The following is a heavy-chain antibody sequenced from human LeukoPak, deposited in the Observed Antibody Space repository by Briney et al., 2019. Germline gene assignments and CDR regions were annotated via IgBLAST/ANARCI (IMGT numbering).Heavy chain of an antibody. Sequence: GGSLRLSCAASGFTFSSYAMSWVRQAPGKGLEWVSAITNTGLSTYYADSVKGRFTISRDNSKNTLYLQMNSLRAEDTAVYYCAKSITIFGVVIMGPPPDYYYYGMDVWGQGTAVTVSS. D-gene: IGHD3-3*01. CDR3: AKSITIFGVVIMGPPPDYYYYGMDV. CDR1: GFTFSSYA. V-gene: IGHV3-23*01. J-gene: IGHJ6*02. CDR2: ITNTGLST.